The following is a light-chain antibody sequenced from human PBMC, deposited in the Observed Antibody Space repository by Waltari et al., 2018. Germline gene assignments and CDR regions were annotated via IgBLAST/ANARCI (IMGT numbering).Light chain of an antibody. Sequence: SYELTQSPSVSVSPGQTASITCSGDTLGAKYACWYQQKPGQSTVLVIYQDSKRPSGVPERFAGSNSWNTATLTISGTQAMEEADYYCQAWDSSTVLFGGGTKLTVL. V-gene: IGLV3-1*01. J-gene: IGLJ2*01. CDR1: TLGAKY. CDR2: QDS. CDR3: QAWDSSTVL.